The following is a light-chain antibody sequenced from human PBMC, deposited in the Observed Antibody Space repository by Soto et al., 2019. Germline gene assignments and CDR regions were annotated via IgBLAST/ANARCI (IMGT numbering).Light chain of an antibody. J-gene: IGLJ1*01. CDR1: SCDIGSYNR. Sequence: QSALTQPASVSGSPGQSITISCTGTSCDIGSYNRVSWYQQHPGKAPKLIIYEVTDRPSGVSNRFYGSKSGNTASLTISVLQAEDEAEYYCSSYTNIHPRACVFGTGTKLTVL. V-gene: IGLV2-14*01. CDR3: SSYTNIHPRACV. CDR2: EVT.